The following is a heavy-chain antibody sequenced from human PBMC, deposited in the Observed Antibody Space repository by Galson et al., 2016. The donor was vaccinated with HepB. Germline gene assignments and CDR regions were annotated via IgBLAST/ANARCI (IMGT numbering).Heavy chain of an antibody. V-gene: IGHV4-4*02. CDR3: VRNGYYCLDA. CDR2: IYHSGST. CDR1: GFTFSNAW. Sequence: SLRLSCAASGFTFSNAWMSWVCQPPGKGLEWIGEIYHSGSTNYNPSLQSRVTISVDTSKNQFSLNLNSVTAADTALYYCVRNGYYCLDAWGQGTTVTVSS. J-gene: IGHJ6*02.